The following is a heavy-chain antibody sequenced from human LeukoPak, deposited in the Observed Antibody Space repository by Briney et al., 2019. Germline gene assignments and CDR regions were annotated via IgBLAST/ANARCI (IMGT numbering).Heavy chain of an antibody. D-gene: IGHD1-14*01. Sequence: GSSVTVSCKASGYTFTYRYLHWVRQAPGQALEWMGWITPFNGNTNYAQKFQDRVTITRDRSMSTAYMELSSLRSEDTAVYYCARVPGFKTDPAFDYWGQGTLVTVSS. CDR2: ITPFNGNT. CDR1: GYTFTYRY. CDR3: ARVPGFKTDPAFDY. V-gene: IGHV1-45*02. J-gene: IGHJ4*02.